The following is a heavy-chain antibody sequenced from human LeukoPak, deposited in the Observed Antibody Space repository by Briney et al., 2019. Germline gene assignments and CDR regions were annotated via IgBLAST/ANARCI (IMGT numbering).Heavy chain of an antibody. J-gene: IGHJ4*02. CDR2: IKQDGSEK. CDR3: ASAGGDSRSPLPFYY. V-gene: IGHV3-7*03. D-gene: IGHD6-6*01. Sequence: GGSLRLSCAASGFTFGSYWMSWIRQAPGKGLEWVANIKQDGSEKYYVDSVKGRFTISRDNAENSLSLQMNSLRAEDTAVYYCASAGGDSRSPLPFYYWGQGTLVTVSS. CDR1: GFTFGSYW.